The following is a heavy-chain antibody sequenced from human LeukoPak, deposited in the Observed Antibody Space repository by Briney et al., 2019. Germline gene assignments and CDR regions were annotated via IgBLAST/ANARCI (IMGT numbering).Heavy chain of an antibody. CDR2: IYYSGST. D-gene: IGHD5-18*01. CDR3: ARLRIQLWSRAFDI. V-gene: IGHV4-39*01. Sequence: PSETLSLTCTVSGGSISSSSYYWGWIRQPPGKGLEWIGSIYYSGSTYYNPSLKSRVTISVDTSKNQFSLKLSSVTAADTAVYYCARLRIQLWSRAFDIWGQGTMVTVSS. J-gene: IGHJ3*02. CDR1: GGSISSSSYY.